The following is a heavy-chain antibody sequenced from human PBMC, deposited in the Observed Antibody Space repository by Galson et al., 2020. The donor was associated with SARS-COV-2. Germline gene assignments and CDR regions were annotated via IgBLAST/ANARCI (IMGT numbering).Heavy chain of an antibody. V-gene: IGHV3-33*03. D-gene: IGHD7-27*01. CDR3: ATGDVWFEA. CDR2: IWYDGSNK. CDR1: GFTFSSYG. J-gene: IGHJ5*02. Sequence: GGSLKLSCAASGFTFSSYGMHWVRQAPGKGLEWVAVIWYDGSNKYYADSVKGRFTISRDNAENSLYLQMNSLRAEDTVIYYCATGDVWFEAWGQGTLVTVSS.